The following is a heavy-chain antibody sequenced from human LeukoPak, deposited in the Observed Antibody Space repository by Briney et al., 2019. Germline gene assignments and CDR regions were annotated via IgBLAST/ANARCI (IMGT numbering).Heavy chain of an antibody. CDR3: AKDSTDLLWFGELSIGGMDV. J-gene: IGHJ6*02. CDR1: GFTFRSYA. Sequence: GRSLRLSCGTSGFTFRSYAMSWVRQAPGKGLDWGSGIRGTGGSTYYADSVKGRFTVSRDNSKNTLYLQMNSVRVEDTAVYYCAKDSTDLLWFGELSIGGMDVWGQGTTVTVSS. D-gene: IGHD3-10*01. V-gene: IGHV3-23*01. CDR2: IRGTGGST.